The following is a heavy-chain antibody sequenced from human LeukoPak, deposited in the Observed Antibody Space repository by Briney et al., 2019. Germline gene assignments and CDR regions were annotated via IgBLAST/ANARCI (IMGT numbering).Heavy chain of an antibody. Sequence: GASVKVSCKASGGTFSSYAISWVRQAPGQGLEWMGGIIPIFGTANYAQKFQGGVTITADKSTSTAYMELSSLRSEDTAVYYCAASSSGWKPPYFDYWGQGTLVTVSS. D-gene: IGHD6-19*01. V-gene: IGHV1-69*06. J-gene: IGHJ4*02. CDR3: AASSSGWKPPYFDY. CDR2: IIPIFGTA. CDR1: GGTFSSYA.